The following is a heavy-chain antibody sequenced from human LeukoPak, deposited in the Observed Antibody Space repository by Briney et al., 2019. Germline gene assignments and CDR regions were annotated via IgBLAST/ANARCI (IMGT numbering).Heavy chain of an antibody. Sequence: GGSLRLSCAASGFTFSSYSMNWVRQAPGKGLEWVSSISSSSSYIYYADSVKGRFTISRDNAKNSLYLQMNSLRAEDTAVYYCARSAAAKNPNDNWGQGTLVTVSS. CDR1: GFTFSSYS. J-gene: IGHJ4*02. V-gene: IGHV3-21*01. CDR2: ISSSSSYI. CDR3: ARSAAAKNPNDN. D-gene: IGHD6-25*01.